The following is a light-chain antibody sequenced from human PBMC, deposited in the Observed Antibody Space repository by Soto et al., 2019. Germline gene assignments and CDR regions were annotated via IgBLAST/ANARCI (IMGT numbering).Light chain of an antibody. Sequence: EILMTQSPATLSVSPGERATLSCRASQSVSSHLAWFQQKPGQAPRLLIYGASTRATGVPARFSGSGSGTEFSLNISSLQSEDFAAYYCQQYSCWPRGFGGGTKVEIK. V-gene: IGKV3-15*01. J-gene: IGKJ4*01. CDR2: GAS. CDR3: QQYSCWPRG. CDR1: QSVSSH.